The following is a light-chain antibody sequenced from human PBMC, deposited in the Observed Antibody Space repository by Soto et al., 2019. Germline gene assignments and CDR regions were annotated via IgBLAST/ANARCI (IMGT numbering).Light chain of an antibody. CDR2: SVS. CDR3: QESYSTPSWT. V-gene: IGKV1-39*01. J-gene: IGKJ1*01. CDR1: QTIGRY. Sequence: DIHLTQSPSSLSASVGDRVTITCRASQTIGRYLNWYQQKPWKAPQLLVYSVSNLHSGVPSRFSGSGSGTDFTLTISSLQAEDFATCYCQESYSTPSWTFGQGTKVEIK.